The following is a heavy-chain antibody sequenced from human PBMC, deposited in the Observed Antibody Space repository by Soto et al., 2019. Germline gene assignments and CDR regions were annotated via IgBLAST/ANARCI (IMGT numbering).Heavy chain of an antibody. V-gene: IGHV4-39*01. CDR3: ARYSSGPKNNDY. D-gene: IGHD6-19*01. CDR1: GGSISSSSYY. Sequence: PSETLSLTCTVSGGSISSSSYYWGWIRQPPGKGLEWIGSIYYSGSTYYNPSLKSRVTISVDTSKNQFSLKLSSVTAADTAVYYCARYSSGPKNNDYWGQGTLVTVSS. J-gene: IGHJ4*02. CDR2: IYYSGST.